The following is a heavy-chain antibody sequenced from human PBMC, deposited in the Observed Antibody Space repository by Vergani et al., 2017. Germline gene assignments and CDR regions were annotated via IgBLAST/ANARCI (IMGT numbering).Heavy chain of an antibody. V-gene: IGHV3-33*01. D-gene: IGHD3-9*01. CDR3: ARDFYDILTDSDTHDY. CDR1: GFTLSSHA. Sequence: QVQLEESGGGVVQPGRSLRLSCAGSGFTLSSHAMHWVRQAPGKGLEWVAFIWYDGSKEYYADSVKGRFTISRDNSKNTLYLQMNNLRAADTAVYYCARDFYDILTDSDTHDYWGQGTLVTVSS. J-gene: IGHJ4*02. CDR2: IWYDGSKE.